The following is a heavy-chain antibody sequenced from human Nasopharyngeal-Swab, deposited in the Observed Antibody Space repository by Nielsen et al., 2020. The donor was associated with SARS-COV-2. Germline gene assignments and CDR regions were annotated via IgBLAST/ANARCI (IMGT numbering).Heavy chain of an antibody. J-gene: IGHJ3*02. CDR2: IYYSGIT. CDR3: ARAPTRSRYSSSLGAFDI. Sequence: SETLSLTCTVSGGSVSSNSYYWGWIRQPPGKGLEWIGTIYYSGITYYNPSLKSRVTISVDTSKNQFSLKLSSVTAADTAVYYCARAPTRSRYSSSLGAFDIWGQGTMVTVSS. D-gene: IGHD6-13*01. CDR1: GGSVSSNSYY. V-gene: IGHV4-39*07.